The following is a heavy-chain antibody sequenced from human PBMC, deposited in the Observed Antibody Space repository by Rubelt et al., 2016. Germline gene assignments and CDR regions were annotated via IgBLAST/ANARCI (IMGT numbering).Heavy chain of an antibody. Sequence: QLQLQESGPGLVKPSETLSLTCTVSGGYISSSSYYWGWIRQPPGKGLEWIGSIYHSGSTYYNPSLKRRVTSTVDTSKNPFSLKQRSGTAAGTAGYYGARERDGSWFDPWGQGTLVTVSP. V-gene: IGHV4-39*07. CDR3: ARERDGSWFDP. D-gene: IGHD3-10*01. J-gene: IGHJ5*02. CDR2: IYHSGST. CDR1: GGYISSSSYY.